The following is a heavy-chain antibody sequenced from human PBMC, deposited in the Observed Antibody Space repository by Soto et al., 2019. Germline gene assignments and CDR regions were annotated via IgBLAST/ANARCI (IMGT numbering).Heavy chain of an antibody. J-gene: IGHJ4*02. D-gene: IGHD6-13*01. CDR1: GFSFSTFE. CDR2: INSGSDTI. V-gene: IGHV3-48*03. Sequence: GSLRLSCAASGFSFSTFEMNWVRQAPGKGLEWVAYINSGSDTIHYADSVRGRFTVSRDNAKNSLFLQMNSLRVEDTALYYCARDRAAGGYWGQGTLVTVSS. CDR3: ARDRAAGGY.